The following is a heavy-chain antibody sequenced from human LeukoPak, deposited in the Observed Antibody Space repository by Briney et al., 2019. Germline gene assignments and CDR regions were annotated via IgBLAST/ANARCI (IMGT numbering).Heavy chain of an antibody. Sequence: GGSLRLSCAASGFTFSSYTMSWVRQAPGNGLEWVSAISGSGGSTYYADSVKGRFTVPRDNSKNTLYLQMNSLRAEDTAVSYCAKDRGVLRYFDCLLSGWGQGTLVTVSS. CDR3: AKDRGVLRYFDCLLSG. CDR2: ISGSGGST. V-gene: IGHV3-23*01. J-gene: IGHJ4*02. D-gene: IGHD3-9*01. CDR1: GFTFSSYT.